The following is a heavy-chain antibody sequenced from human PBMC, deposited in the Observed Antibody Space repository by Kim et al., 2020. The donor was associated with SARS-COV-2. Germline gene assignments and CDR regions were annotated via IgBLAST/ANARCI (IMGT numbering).Heavy chain of an antibody. CDR2: ISAYNGNT. V-gene: IGHV1-18*01. CDR3: ARAPNYGSGSYGGYYYYGMDV. CDR1: GYTFTSYG. D-gene: IGHD3-10*01. Sequence: ASVKVSCKASGYTFTSYGISWVRQAPGQGLEWMGWISAYNGNTNYAQKLQGRVTMTTDTSTSTAYMELRSLRSDDTAVYYCARAPNYGSGSYGGYYYYGMDVWGQGTTVTGSS. J-gene: IGHJ6*02.